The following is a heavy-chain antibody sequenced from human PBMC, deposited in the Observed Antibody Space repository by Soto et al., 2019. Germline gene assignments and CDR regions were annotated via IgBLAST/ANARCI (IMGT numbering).Heavy chain of an antibody. CDR2: INPSGGST. Sequence: GASVKVSCKASGYTFTSSYMHWVRQAPGQGLEWMGIINPSGGSTSYAQKFQGRVTMTRDTSTSTVYMELSSLRSEDTAVYYCARAYGGGWPTPAEYFQHWGQGTLVTVSS. J-gene: IGHJ1*01. V-gene: IGHV1-46*01. CDR1: GYTFTSSY. D-gene: IGHD6-19*01. CDR3: ARAYGGGWPTPAEYFQH.